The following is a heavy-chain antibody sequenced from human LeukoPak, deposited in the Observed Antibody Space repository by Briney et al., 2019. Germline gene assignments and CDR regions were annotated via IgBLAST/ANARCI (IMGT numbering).Heavy chain of an antibody. CDR1: GFTFSSHT. CDR2: IRGGGAP. D-gene: IGHD1-26*01. V-gene: IGHV3-23*01. J-gene: IGHJ4*02. CDR3: AKDQRWESPHYLDS. Sequence: PGGSLRLSCAASGFTFSSHTMNWVRQAPGKGLQWVSSIRGGGAPVYADSVKGRFTISRDDFKSTVFLQMDSLRPEDTAVYYCAKDQRWESPHYLDSWGQGTLVTVSS.